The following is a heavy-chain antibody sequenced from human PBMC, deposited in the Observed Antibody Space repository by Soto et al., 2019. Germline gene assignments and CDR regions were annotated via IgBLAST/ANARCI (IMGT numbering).Heavy chain of an antibody. CDR1: GDSITNSHW. D-gene: IGHD5-18*01. V-gene: IGHV4-4*02. CDR3: ARCPFGYSPGWGGLDI. CDR2: IYHSGDT. Sequence: QVQLQESGPGLVKPSGTLSLTCAVSGDSITNSHWWSWVRQPPGKGLEWIADIYHSGDTHYNPSPKGRLTISVEKSKNESSLNPTPVTAADTAIYYCARCPFGYSPGWGGLDIWGQGTMVTVSS. J-gene: IGHJ3*02.